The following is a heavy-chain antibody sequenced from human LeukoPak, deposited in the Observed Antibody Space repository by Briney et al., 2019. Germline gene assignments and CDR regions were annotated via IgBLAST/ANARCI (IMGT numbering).Heavy chain of an antibody. CDR1: EFSVGSNY. D-gene: IGHD2-8*01. Sequence: GGSLRLSCAASEFSVGSNYMTWVRQAPGKGLEWVSLIYSGGSTYYADSVKGRFTISRDNSKNTLYLQMNSLRPEDTSIFYCAEGYFLVVTNVEYYFDYWGQGTLVTVSS. CDR2: IYSGGST. V-gene: IGHV3-66*01. CDR3: AEGYFLVVTNVEYYFDY. J-gene: IGHJ4*02.